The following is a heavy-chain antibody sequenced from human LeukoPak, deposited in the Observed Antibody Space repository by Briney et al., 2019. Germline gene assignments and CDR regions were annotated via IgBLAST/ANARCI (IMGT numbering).Heavy chain of an antibody. CDR1: GFDFNTYV. Sequence: GGSLRLSCAASGFDFNTYVMHWVRQAPGKGLEWVAVIWYDGSNKYYIDSVKGRFTISRENSKSTLFLQMNSLRAEDTAVYYCARTYYHGSGRPLGDLGSWGQGTLVTVSS. D-gene: IGHD3-10*01. J-gene: IGHJ5*01. CDR2: IWYDGSNK. CDR3: ARTYYHGSGRPLGDLGS. V-gene: IGHV3-33*01.